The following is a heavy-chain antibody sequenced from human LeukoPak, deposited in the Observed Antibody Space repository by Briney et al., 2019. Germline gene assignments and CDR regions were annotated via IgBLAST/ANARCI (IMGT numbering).Heavy chain of an antibody. CDR3: ARSLPYYYYYMDV. J-gene: IGHJ6*03. V-gene: IGHV4-4*08. Sequence: RPSETLSLTCTVSGGSFSSYYWSWIRQSPGKGLECLGCIYSSGNANYNPSLRSRVTISLSPSKNQFSLKLNSVTAADTAVYYCARSLPYYYYYMDVWGKGTPVIVSS. CDR2: IYSSGNA. CDR1: GGSFSSYY.